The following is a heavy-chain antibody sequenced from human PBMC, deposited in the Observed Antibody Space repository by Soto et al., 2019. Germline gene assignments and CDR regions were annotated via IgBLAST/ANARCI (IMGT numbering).Heavy chain of an antibody. D-gene: IGHD2-2*01. CDR3: ECSSPVPPPFAS. CDR1: GYTFTSYA. J-gene: IGHJ5*01. CDR2: INAGNGNT. V-gene: IGHV1-3*01. Sequence: ASVKVSCKASGYTFTSYAMHWVRQAPGQRLEWMGWINAGNGNTKYSQKFQGRVTITRDTSASTAYMELSSLRSEDTAVYYCECSSPVPPPFASWGRGPLVPVSS.